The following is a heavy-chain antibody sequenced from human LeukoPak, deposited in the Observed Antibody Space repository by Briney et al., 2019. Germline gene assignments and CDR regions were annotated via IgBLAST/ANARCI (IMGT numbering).Heavy chain of an antibody. V-gene: IGHV3-11*01. Sequence: GGSLRLSCAASGFTFSDYYMTWIRQTPGKGLEWVSYISISGTTTFSVDSVKGRFTISRDNTKNSLYLQMNSLRAEDTAMYYCARGTMASDFWGQGTLVTVSS. CDR3: ARGTMASDF. D-gene: IGHD3-10*01. CDR1: GFTFSDYY. CDR2: ISISGTTT. J-gene: IGHJ4*02.